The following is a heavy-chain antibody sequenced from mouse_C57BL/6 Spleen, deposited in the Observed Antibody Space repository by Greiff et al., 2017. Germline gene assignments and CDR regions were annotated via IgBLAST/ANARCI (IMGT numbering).Heavy chain of an antibody. CDR3: ASITTVVATYYAMDY. CDR2: IHPNSGST. CDR1: GYTFTSYG. D-gene: IGHD1-1*01. Sequence: QVQLQQSGAELARPGASVTLSCKASGYTFTSYGISWVKQRPGQGLEWIGMIHPNSGSTNYNEKFKSKATLTVDKSSSSAYMQLCSLTSEDSAVYYCASITTVVATYYAMDYWGQGTSVTVSS. J-gene: IGHJ4*01. V-gene: IGHV1-64*01.